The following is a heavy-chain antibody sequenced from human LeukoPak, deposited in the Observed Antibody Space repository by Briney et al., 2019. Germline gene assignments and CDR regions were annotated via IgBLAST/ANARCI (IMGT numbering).Heavy chain of an antibody. V-gene: IGHV1-2*02. Sequence: ASVKVSCKASGYTFTAYYIHWVRQAPGQGLEWMGWINPNTGGTNFAQRFQGRVTMTRDTSINTAYMELSSLRSDDTAMYYCAIEGAPQLSSYFDHWGQGTLVTVSS. CDR2: INPNTGGT. CDR1: GYTFTAYY. CDR3: AIEGAPQLSSYFDH. J-gene: IGHJ4*02. D-gene: IGHD1-1*01.